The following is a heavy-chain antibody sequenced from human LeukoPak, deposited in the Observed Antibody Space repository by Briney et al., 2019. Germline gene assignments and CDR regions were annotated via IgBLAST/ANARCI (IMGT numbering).Heavy chain of an antibody. V-gene: IGHV3-30*02. Sequence: GGSLRLSCAASGFTFGSYGMHWVRQAPGKGPEWVAFIRCDGSNKYYADSVKGRFTISRDNAKNSLYLQMNSLRAEDTAVYYCARDRKRYYYDSSGPYWGQGTLVTVSS. CDR3: ARDRKRYYYDSSGPY. CDR2: IRCDGSNK. J-gene: IGHJ4*02. D-gene: IGHD3-22*01. CDR1: GFTFGSYG.